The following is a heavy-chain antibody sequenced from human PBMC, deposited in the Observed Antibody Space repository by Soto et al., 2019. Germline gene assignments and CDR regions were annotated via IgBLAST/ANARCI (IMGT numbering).Heavy chain of an antibody. D-gene: IGHD2-15*01. CDR2: VYPRDSDT. V-gene: IGHV5-51*01. Sequence: GESLKISCTASGYIFIDYWIGWVRQMPGKGLEWMGIVYPRDSDTRYSPSFHGQVTISADKSTNTAFLQRRSLKASDTAIYYCARPPLPGYSIHFNSWGQGTLVTVSS. CDR1: GYIFIDYW. J-gene: IGHJ4*02. CDR3: ARPPLPGYSIHFNS.